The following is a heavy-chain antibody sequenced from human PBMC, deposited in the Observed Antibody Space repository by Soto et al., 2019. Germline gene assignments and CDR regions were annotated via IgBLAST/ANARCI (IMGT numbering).Heavy chain of an antibody. CDR2: IYHSGST. V-gene: IGHV4-30-2*01. J-gene: IGHJ4*02. Sequence: SETLSLTCAVSGGSISSGGYSWSWIRQPPGKGLEWIGYIYHSGSTYYNPSLKSRVTVSVDRSKNQFSLKLSSVTAADTAVYYCARGRYSGYDVFDYWGQGTLVTVSS. CDR3: ARGRYSGYDVFDY. D-gene: IGHD5-12*01. CDR1: GGSISSGGYS.